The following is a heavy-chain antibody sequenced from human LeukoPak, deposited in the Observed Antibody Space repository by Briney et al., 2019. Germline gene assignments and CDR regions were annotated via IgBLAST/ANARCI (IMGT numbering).Heavy chain of an antibody. CDR3: ARDLGQQLVLNHYYYYGMDV. CDR1: GYTFTSYA. Sequence: ASVKVSCKASGYTFTSYAMNWVRQAPGQGLEWMGWINTNTGNPTYAQGFTGRFVFSLDTSVSTAYLQISSLKAEDTAVYYCARDLGQQLVLNHYYYYGMDVWGQGTTVTVSS. J-gene: IGHJ6*02. V-gene: IGHV7-4-1*02. D-gene: IGHD6-13*01. CDR2: INTNTGNP.